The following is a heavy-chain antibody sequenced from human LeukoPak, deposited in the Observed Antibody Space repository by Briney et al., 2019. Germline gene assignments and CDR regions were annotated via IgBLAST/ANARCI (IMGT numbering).Heavy chain of an antibody. J-gene: IGHJ4*02. V-gene: IGHV4-31*03. CDR1: GGSISSGGYY. CDR2: IYYSGST. D-gene: IGHD1-14*01. Sequence: SETLSLTCTVSGGSISSGGYYWSWIRQHPGKGLEWIGYIYYSGSTYYNPSLKSRVTISVDTSKNQFSLKLSSVTAADTAVYYCARDNRPNMIGFDYWGQGTLVTVSS. CDR3: ARDNRPNMIGFDY.